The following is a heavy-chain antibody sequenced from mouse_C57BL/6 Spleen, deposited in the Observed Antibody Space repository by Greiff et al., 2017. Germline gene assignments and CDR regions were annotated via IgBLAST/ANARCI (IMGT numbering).Heavy chain of an antibody. J-gene: IGHJ4*01. CDR2: IYPGDGDT. CDR3: ARNLYYAMDY. V-gene: IGHV1-82*01. CDR1: GYAFSSSW. Sequence: VKVVESGPELVKPGASVKISCKASGYAFSSSWMNWVKQRPGKGLEWIGRIYPGDGDTNYNGKFKGKATLTADKSSSTAYMPLSSLTSEDSAVYFCARNLYYAMDYWGQGTSVTVSS.